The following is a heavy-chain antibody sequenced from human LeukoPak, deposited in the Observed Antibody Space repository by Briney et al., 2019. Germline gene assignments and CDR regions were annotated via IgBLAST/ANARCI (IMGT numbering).Heavy chain of an antibody. V-gene: IGHV3-21*01. D-gene: IGHD5-12*01. CDR3: AREESGYDSPYFDY. J-gene: IGHJ4*02. CDR1: GFTFSSYS. Sequence: GGSLRLSCAASGFTFSSYSMNWVRRAPGKGLEWVSSISSSSSYIYYADSVKGRFTISRDNAKNSLYLQMNSLRAEDTAVYYCAREESGYDSPYFDYWGQGTLVTVSS. CDR2: ISSSSSYI.